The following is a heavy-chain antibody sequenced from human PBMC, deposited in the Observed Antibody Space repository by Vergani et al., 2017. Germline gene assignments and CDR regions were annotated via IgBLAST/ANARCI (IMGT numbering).Heavy chain of an antibody. CDR2: IDVKGKS. D-gene: IGHD2-21*01. CDR3: VRVLHTSYILGAFDI. CDR1: GGSLDIHSQT. V-gene: IGHV4-61*02. Sequence: QAQLQESGPRLVKPSQTLSLTCSFSGGSLDIHSQTWGWIRQPAGEGPEWIGLIDVKGKSKFSPSLESRVTMSADASRGRFSLNLRSVTTSDTAVYYCVRVLHTSYILGAFDIWGQGIKVTVSS. J-gene: IGHJ3*02.